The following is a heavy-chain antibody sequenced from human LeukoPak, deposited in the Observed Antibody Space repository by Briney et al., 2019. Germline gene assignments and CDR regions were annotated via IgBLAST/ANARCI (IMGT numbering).Heavy chain of an antibody. CDR1: GFTFSSYW. Sequence: GGSLRLSCAASGFTFSSYWMGWVRQAPGKGLEWVANIKQDGSEKYYVDSVKGRFTISRDNAKNSLYLQMNSLRAEDTAVYYCARTLHDFWSGYASYFDYWGQGTLVTVSS. CDR3: ARTLHDFWSGYASYFDY. V-gene: IGHV3-7*01. D-gene: IGHD3-3*01. CDR2: IKQDGSEK. J-gene: IGHJ4*02.